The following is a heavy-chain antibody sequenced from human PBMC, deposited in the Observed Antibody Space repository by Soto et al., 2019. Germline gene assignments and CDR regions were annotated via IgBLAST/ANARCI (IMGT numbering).Heavy chain of an antibody. D-gene: IGHD4-17*01. CDR2: ISSSSSTI. Sequence: GGSLRLSCAASGFTFSSYSMNWVRQAPGKGLEWVSYISSSSSTIYYADSVKGRFTISRDNAKNSLYLQMNSLRDEDTAVYYCARDLYGDYDETFYYFDYWGQGTLVTVSS. CDR3: ARDLYGDYDETFYYFDY. CDR1: GFTFSSYS. V-gene: IGHV3-48*02. J-gene: IGHJ4*02.